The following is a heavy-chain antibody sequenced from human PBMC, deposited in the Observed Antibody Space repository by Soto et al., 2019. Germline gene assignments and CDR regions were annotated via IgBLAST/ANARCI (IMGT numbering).Heavy chain of an antibody. J-gene: IGHJ3*02. V-gene: IGHV2-5*02. CDR3: AQATEPGSLAFDI. CDR2: IYWDDDK. Sequence: QITLKESGPTLVKSTQTLPLTCTFSGFSLRTSGVGVGWIRQPPGKALEWLALIYWDDDKRYSPSLKSRFTXSXAXLTDPAVLTVTNIDRGDTATYYSAQATEPGSLAFDIWGQGAMVTVSS. CDR1: GFSLRTSGVG. D-gene: IGHD2-15*01.